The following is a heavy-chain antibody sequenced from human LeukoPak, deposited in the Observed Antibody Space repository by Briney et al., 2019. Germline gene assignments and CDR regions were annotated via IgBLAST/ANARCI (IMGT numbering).Heavy chain of an antibody. V-gene: IGHV3-48*04. J-gene: IGHJ5*02. CDR1: GFSFSDYS. CDR3: ARDHRYGSGSLDH. CDR2: IGSSSTTI. D-gene: IGHD3-10*01. Sequence: GGSLRLSCVASGFSFSDYSVNWVRQAPGKGLEWISYIGSSSTTISYADSVEGRFSISRDNAKRSVYLQMNGLRAEDTAMYYCARDHRYGSGSLDHWGQGILVIVSS.